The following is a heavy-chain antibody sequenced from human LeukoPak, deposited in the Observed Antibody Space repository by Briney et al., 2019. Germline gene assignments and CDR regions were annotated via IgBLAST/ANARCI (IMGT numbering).Heavy chain of an antibody. J-gene: IGHJ4*02. V-gene: IGHV5-51*01. CDR3: ARQGAGRRSSLGRFAAMLGLDFFDY. D-gene: IGHD2-2*01. CDR1: GYSFTSYW. Sequence: HGESLKISCKGSGYSFTSYWIGWVRQMPGKGLEWMGIIYPGDSATRYSPSFQGQVTISADKSIGTAYLQWSSLKASDTAMYYCARQGAGRRSSLGRFAAMLGLDFFDYWGQGTLVTVSS. CDR2: IYPGDSAT.